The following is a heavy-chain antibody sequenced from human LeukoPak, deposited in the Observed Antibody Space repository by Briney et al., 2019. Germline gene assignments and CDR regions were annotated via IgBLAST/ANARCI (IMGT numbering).Heavy chain of an antibody. V-gene: IGHV3-9*01. Sequence: GRSLRLSCAASGFTFDDYAMHWVRQAPGKGLEWVSGISWNSGSEGYAASVKGRFTISRDNAKNSLYLQMNSLRPEDTALYYCAKQAAGTYYFDYWGQGTLVTVSS. CDR3: AKQAAGTYYFDY. J-gene: IGHJ4*02. CDR2: ISWNSGSE. D-gene: IGHD6-19*01. CDR1: GFTFDDYA.